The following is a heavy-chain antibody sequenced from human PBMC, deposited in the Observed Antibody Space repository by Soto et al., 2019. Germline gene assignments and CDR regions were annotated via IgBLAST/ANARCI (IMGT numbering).Heavy chain of an antibody. CDR3: ASGRRRTTSGYCSGGSCYYYYGMDV. CDR1: GGSISSGGYY. CDR2: IYYSGST. Sequence: SETLSLTCTVSGGSISSGGYYWSWIRQHPGKGLEWIGYIYYSGSTYYNPSLKSRVTISVDTSKNQFSLKLSSVTAADTAVYYCASGRRRTTSGYCSGGSCYYYYGMDVWGQGTTVTVSS. V-gene: IGHV4-31*03. J-gene: IGHJ6*02. D-gene: IGHD2-15*01.